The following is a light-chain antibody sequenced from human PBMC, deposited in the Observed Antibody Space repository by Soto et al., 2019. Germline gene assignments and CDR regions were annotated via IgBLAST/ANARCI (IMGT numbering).Light chain of an antibody. Sequence: EIVLTQSPGTLSLSPGERATLSCRASQSVTSTHLAWYQQKPGQAPRLLIYDASTRATGIPGRFSGSGSGTDFTLTISRLEPEDFAVYYCQHYNNWPRTFGQGTKVEIK. CDR2: DAS. J-gene: IGKJ1*01. CDR1: QSVTSTH. V-gene: IGKV3-20*01. CDR3: QHYNNWPRT.